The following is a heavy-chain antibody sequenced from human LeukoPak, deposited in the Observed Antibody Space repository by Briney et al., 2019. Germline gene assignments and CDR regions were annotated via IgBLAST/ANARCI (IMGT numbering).Heavy chain of an antibody. D-gene: IGHD1-26*01. CDR1: GLPFSSYA. V-gene: IGHV3-64*01. J-gene: IGHJ3*02. CDR3: AREGGSYYSGAFDI. Sequence: GGSLRLSCAASGLPFSSYAMDWVRQAPGKGLEYVSAISSNGGSTYYANSVKGRFTISRDNSKNTLYLQMGSLRAEDMAVYYCAREGGSYYSGAFDIWGQGTMVTVSS. CDR2: ISSNGGST.